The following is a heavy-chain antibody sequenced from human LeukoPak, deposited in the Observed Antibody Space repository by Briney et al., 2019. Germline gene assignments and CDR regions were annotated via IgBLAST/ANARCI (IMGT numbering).Heavy chain of an antibody. CDR1: GGSISSYY. D-gene: IGHD3-3*01. CDR3: ARQTYYDFWSGPWYFDY. Sequence: SETLSLTCTVSGGSISSYYWSWIRQPPGKGLEWIGYIYYSGSTNYNPSLKSRVTISVDASKNQFSLKLSSVTAADTAVYYCARQTYYDFWSGPWYFDYWGQGTLVTVSS. V-gene: IGHV4-59*08. CDR2: IYYSGST. J-gene: IGHJ4*02.